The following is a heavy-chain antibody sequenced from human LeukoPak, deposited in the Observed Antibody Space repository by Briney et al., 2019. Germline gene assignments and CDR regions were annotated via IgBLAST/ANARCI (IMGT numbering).Heavy chain of an antibody. J-gene: IGHJ4*02. V-gene: IGHV3-30*18. D-gene: IGHD2-21*02. Sequence: GGSLRLSCAASGFIFNNYGMHWVRQAPGKGLERVAVISYDGSNKNYADSVKGRFTISRDSSKNTLYLQMNSLRVEDTAVYYCAKDWAPYCGGDCYFNYWGQGTLVTVSS. CDR1: GFIFNNYG. CDR3: AKDWAPYCGGDCYFNY. CDR2: ISYDGSNK.